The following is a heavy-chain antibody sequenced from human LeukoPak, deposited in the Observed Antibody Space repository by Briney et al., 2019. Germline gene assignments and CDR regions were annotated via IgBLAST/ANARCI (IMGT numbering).Heavy chain of an antibody. CDR2: ISAYNGNT. J-gene: IGHJ4*02. Sequence: ASVKLSCKASGYTFTIYGISWVRQAPGQGLEWMGWISAYNGNTNYAQKLQGRVTMTTDTSTSTAYMELRSLRSDDTAVYYCARAPHRIVGASTPIDYWGQGTLVTVSS. D-gene: IGHD1-26*01. CDR1: GYTFTIYG. V-gene: IGHV1-18*01. CDR3: ARAPHRIVGASTPIDY.